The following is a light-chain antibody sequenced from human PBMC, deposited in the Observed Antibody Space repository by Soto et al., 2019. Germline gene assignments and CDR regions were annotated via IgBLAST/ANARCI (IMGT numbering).Light chain of an antibody. J-gene: IGKJ1*01. CDR1: QSVSNNY. CDR3: QQYDSSTPRT. CDR2: GAS. Sequence: EIVLTQSPGTLSLSPGERATLSCRASQSVSNNYLAWYQQKPGQAPRLLIYGASSTATGIPDRFSGSGSGTEFTLTISRLEPGNFAVYYCQQYDSSTPRTFRQGTKVEIK. V-gene: IGKV3-20*01.